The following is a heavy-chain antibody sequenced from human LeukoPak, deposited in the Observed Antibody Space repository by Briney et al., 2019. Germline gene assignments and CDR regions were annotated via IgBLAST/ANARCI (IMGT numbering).Heavy chain of an antibody. CDR3: ARLDIEYSSSTTTFGI. Sequence: PSETLSLTCAVSGYSISSGYYWGWIRQPPGKGLEWIGSIYHSGSTYYNPSLKSRVTISVDTSKNQFSLKLSSVTAADTAVYYCARLDIEYSSSTTTFGIWGQGTMVTVSS. CDR1: GYSISSGYY. CDR2: IYHSGST. J-gene: IGHJ3*02. V-gene: IGHV4-38-2*01. D-gene: IGHD6-6*01.